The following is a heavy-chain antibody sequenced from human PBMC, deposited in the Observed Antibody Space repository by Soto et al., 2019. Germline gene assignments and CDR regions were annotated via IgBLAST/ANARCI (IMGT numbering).Heavy chain of an antibody. CDR1: GFTVLTFDKYW. CDR2: INSDGSTT. D-gene: IGHD5-18*01. J-gene: IGHJ4*02. CDR3: ARDRGYRYDY. Sequence: EVQLVESGGGLVQPGGSLRLSCAASGFTVLTFDKYWMHWVRQAPGKGLVWVSHINSDGSTTTYADSVTGRFTISRDNAKNTLYLHMNSLTAEDTAVYYCARDRGYRYDYWGQGTLVTVSS. V-gene: IGHV3-74*01.